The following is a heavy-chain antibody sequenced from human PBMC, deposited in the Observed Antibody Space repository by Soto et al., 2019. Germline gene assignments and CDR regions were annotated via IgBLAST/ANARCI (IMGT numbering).Heavy chain of an antibody. CDR1: GYTFTSYY. J-gene: IGHJ5*02. D-gene: IGHD3-10*01. CDR3: ARDPMVRGVIITVNWFDP. Sequence: ASVKVSCKASGYTFTSYYMHWVRQAPGQGLEWMGRIYPSGGSTDYAQKLQGRVTMTTDTSTSTAYMELRSLRSDDTAVYYCARDPMVRGVIITVNWFDPWGQGTLVTVSS. CDR2: IYPSGGST. V-gene: IGHV1-46*01.